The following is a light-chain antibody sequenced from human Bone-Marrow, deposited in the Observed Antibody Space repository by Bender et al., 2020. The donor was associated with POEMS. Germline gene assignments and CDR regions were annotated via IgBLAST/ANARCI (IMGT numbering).Light chain of an antibody. J-gene: IGLJ1*01. V-gene: IGLV1-40*01. CDR3: SSYTSSSTYV. CDR2: GYN. CDR1: SSNTGSGYD. Sequence: QSVLTQPPSVSGAPGQRVTISCTGSSSNTGSGYDINWYQHLPGTAPKLLIYGYNNRPSGVPDRFSGSKSGNTAFLTISGLQAEDEADYYCSSYTSSSTYVFGTGTKVTVL.